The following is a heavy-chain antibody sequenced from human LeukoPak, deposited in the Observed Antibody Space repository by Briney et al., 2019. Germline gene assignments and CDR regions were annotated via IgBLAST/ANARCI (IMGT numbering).Heavy chain of an antibody. V-gene: IGHV1-46*01. CDR2: INPNSGGT. CDR3: AREQYEEYYGSGSYYNDDAFDI. D-gene: IGHD3-10*01. CDR1: GYTFTSYY. Sequence: ASVKVSCKAPGYTFTSYYMHWVRQAPGQGLEWMGWINPNSGGTNYAQKFQGRVTMTRDTSTSTVYMELSSLRSEDTAVYYCAREQYEEYYGSGSYYNDDAFDIWGQGTMVTVSS. J-gene: IGHJ3*02.